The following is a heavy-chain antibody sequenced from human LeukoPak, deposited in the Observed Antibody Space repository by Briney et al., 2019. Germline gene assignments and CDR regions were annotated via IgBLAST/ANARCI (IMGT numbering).Heavy chain of an antibody. V-gene: IGHV3-21*04. CDR2: ISSSSSYI. CDR1: GFTFSSYS. D-gene: IGHD6-13*01. CDR3: AKDRKSSWYERDWFDP. Sequence: GGSLRLSCAASGFTFSSYSMNWVRQAPGKGLEWVSSISSSSSYIYYADSVKGRFTISRDNSKNTLYLQMNSLRAEDTAVYYCAKDRKSSWYERDWFDPWGQGTLVTVSS. J-gene: IGHJ5*02.